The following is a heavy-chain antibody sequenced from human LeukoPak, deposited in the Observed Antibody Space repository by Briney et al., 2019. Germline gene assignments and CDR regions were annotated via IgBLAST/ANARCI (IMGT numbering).Heavy chain of an antibody. CDR3: ARDGYSSGWAVY. CDR2: ISAYNGNT. D-gene: IGHD6-19*01. J-gene: IGHJ4*02. Sequence: ASVKVSCKASGYTFTSYGFSWVRQAPGQGLEWMGWISAYNGNTNSSQKLQGRVTMTTDTSTSTAYMELRSLRPDDTAVYYCARDGYSSGWAVYWGQGTLVTVSS. V-gene: IGHV1-18*01. CDR1: GYTFTSYG.